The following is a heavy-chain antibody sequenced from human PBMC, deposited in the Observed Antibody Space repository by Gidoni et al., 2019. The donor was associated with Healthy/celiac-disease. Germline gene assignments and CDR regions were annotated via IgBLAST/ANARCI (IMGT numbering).Heavy chain of an antibody. CDR1: GFTFSSYA. Sequence: EVQLLESGGGLVQPGGSLRLSCAASGFTFSSYAMSWVRQAPGKGLELVSAISGSGGSTYYADSVKGRFTISRDNSKNTLYLQRNSLRAEDTAVYYCAKTGSRDGYNSSDYWGQGTLFTVSS. D-gene: IGHD5-12*01. V-gene: IGHV3-23*01. CDR3: AKTGSRDGYNSSDY. J-gene: IGHJ4*02. CDR2: ISGSGGST.